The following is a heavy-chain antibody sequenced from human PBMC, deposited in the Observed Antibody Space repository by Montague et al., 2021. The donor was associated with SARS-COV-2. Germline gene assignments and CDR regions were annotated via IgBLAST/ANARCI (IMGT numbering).Heavy chain of an antibody. Sequence: SETLSLTCTVSGASMSGYHWSWIQQPAGKALEWIGRICSNGDTTYNPSLKSRLTMSVDTSERQFSLKMTSVSAADTAIYYCARGSEYYYDPFEYWGHGNLVTVSS. CDR3: ARGSEYYYDPFEY. V-gene: IGHV4-4*07. CDR1: GASMSGYH. D-gene: IGHD3-22*01. J-gene: IGHJ4*01. CDR2: ICSNGDT.